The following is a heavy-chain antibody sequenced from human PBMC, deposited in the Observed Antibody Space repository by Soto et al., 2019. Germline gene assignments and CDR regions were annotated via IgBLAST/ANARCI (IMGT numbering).Heavy chain of an antibody. CDR3: ATDRALGATLGAIDF. D-gene: IGHD1-26*01. V-gene: IGHV3-30-3*01. Sequence: GGCLRLSCAASGFTFSNIAMHWVRQAPGKGLEWVAAISYDGTYRPYADFARGRFTISRDNSQKTLYLQMNSLRPEDTALYYCATDRALGATLGAIDFWGQGTLVTVSS. CDR2: ISYDGTYR. J-gene: IGHJ4*02. CDR1: GFTFSNIA.